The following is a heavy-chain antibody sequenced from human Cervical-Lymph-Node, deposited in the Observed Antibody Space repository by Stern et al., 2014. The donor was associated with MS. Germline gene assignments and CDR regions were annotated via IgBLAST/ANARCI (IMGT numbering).Heavy chain of an antibody. D-gene: IGHD1-26*01. CDR1: GFSLSTTGMG. V-gene: IGHV2-5*02. CDR2: IYLATDK. CDR3: AHSTGSRFDN. J-gene: IGHJ4*02. Sequence: QVTLKESGPTLVKPTQTLKLTCTFSGFSLSTTGMGLGWLRQPPGMALEWLALIYLATDKLSNPITNRVPSITKDKREKQAVITMTNMDPVDTATYYCAHSTGSRFDNWGQGTLVTVSS.